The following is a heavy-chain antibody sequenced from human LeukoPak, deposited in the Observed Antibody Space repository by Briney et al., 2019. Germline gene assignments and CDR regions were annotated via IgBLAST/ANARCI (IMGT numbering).Heavy chain of an antibody. V-gene: IGHV3-74*01. D-gene: IGHD5-12*01. CDR2: INSDGSST. Sequence: GGSLRLCCAASGFTFSSYWMHWVRQAPGKGLVWVSRINSDGSSTSYADSVKGRFTISRDNAKNTLYLQMNSLRAEDTAVYYCARGGRGYSGYDHSAAAGYWGQGALVTVSS. CDR3: ARGGRGYSGYDHSAAAGY. CDR1: GFTFSSYW. J-gene: IGHJ4*02.